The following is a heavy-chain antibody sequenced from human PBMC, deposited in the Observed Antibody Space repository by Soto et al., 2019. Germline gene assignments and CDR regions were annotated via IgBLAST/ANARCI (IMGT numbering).Heavy chain of an antibody. CDR1: GGSVSNSNYY. Sequence: SETLSLTCTVCGGSVSNSNYYWGWIRQSPGKGLEWIGSVYYRGRSYSKSSVKSRVTISVDTSKNQFSLNLNSVTASDTAVYYCVSQRTSVLTQAYFDYWGPGALVTVSS. D-gene: IGHD2-8*01. V-gene: IGHV4-39*01. CDR2: VYYRGRS. CDR3: VSQRTSVLTQAYFDY. J-gene: IGHJ4*02.